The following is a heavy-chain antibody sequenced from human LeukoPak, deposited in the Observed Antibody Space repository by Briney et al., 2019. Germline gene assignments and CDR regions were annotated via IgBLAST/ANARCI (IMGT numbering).Heavy chain of an antibody. Sequence: KISCKGSGYSFTSYWISWVRQAPGQGLEWMGGIIPIFGTANYAQKFQGRVTITADESTSTAYMELSSLRSKDTAVYYCARVDQLGYCSSTSCYVFDYWGQGTLVTVSS. CDR2: IIPIFGTA. CDR1: GYSFTSYW. CDR3: ARVDQLGYCSSTSCYVFDY. V-gene: IGHV1-69*01. J-gene: IGHJ4*02. D-gene: IGHD2-2*01.